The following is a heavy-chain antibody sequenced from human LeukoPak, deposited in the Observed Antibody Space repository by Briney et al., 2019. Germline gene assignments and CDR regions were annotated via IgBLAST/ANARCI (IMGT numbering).Heavy chain of an antibody. CDR3: ARGDYDILTGYYPYFDY. D-gene: IGHD3-9*01. CDR1: GYTFTSYY. V-gene: IGHV1-2*02. Sequence: ASVKVSCKTSGYTFTSYYIHWVRQAPGQGLEWMGWINPNTGGTDFAQKFQGRVAMTRDTSISTAYMELSSLRSDDTAVYYCARGDYDILTGYYPYFDYWGQGTLVTVSS. J-gene: IGHJ4*02. CDR2: INPNTGGT.